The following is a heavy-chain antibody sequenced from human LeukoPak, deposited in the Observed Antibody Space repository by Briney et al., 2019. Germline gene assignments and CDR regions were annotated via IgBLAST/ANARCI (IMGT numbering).Heavy chain of an antibody. CDR3: ARVGILRLGDPHDAFDI. V-gene: IGHV3-21*01. Sequence: PGGSLRLSCAASGFTFSSYSMNWVRQAPGKGLEWVSSISSSSSYIYYADSVKGRFTISRDNAKNSLYLQMNSLRAEDTAVYYCARVGILRLGDPHDAFDIWGQGTMVTVSS. CDR1: GFTFSSYS. CDR2: ISSSSSYI. D-gene: IGHD3-16*01. J-gene: IGHJ3*02.